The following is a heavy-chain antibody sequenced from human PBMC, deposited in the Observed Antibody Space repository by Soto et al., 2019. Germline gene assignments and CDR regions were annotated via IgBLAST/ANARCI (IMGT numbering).Heavy chain of an antibody. CDR2: TYYRSRWYS. D-gene: IGHD2-15*01. Sequence: PSQTLSLTCVGSWDTVSSNSVAWNWVRQSPSRGLEWLGRTYYRSRWYSDYAVSVRSRIDINADKSKNPVSLQLNSVTPEDTAVYYCARSEEDSDDYYYGMDVWGQGTTVTVSS. CDR1: WDTVSSNSVA. CDR3: ARSEEDSDDYYYGMDV. J-gene: IGHJ6*02. V-gene: IGHV6-1*01.